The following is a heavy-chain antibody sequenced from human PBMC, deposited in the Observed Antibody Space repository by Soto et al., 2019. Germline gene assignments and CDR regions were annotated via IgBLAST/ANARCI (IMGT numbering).Heavy chain of an antibody. CDR3: ASLYCSGGSCYSGFDY. CDR2: INSDGSST. D-gene: IGHD2-15*01. J-gene: IGHJ4*02. V-gene: IGHV3-74*01. Sequence: PGGSLRLSCAASGFTFNSSWMHWVRQAPGKGLVWVSRINSDGSSTSYADSVKGRFTISRDNAKNTLYLQMNSLRAEDTAVYYCASLYCSGGSCYSGFDYWGQGTLVTVSS. CDR1: GFTFNSSW.